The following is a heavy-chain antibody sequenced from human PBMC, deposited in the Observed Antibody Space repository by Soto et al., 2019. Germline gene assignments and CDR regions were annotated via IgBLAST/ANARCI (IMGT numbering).Heavy chain of an antibody. Sequence: QVELVESGGGVVQPGKSLRLSCAASGFTFSSYAIHWVRQAPGKGLEWVAVISYDGSNKFYADSVKGRFTISRDNSNDTVYLQIDSLRAEDTAVYYCAKDFLLWGSFADPEASDYWGQETLVSVSS. CDR3: AKDFLLWGSFADPEASDY. J-gene: IGHJ4*02. D-gene: IGHD3-16*01. CDR1: GFTFSSYA. V-gene: IGHV3-30*18. CDR2: ISYDGSNK.